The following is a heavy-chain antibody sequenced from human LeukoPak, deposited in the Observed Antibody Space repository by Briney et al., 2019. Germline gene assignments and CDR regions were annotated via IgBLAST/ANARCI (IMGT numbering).Heavy chain of an antibody. CDR1: GYSFTSYW. J-gene: IGHJ4*02. Sequence: GESLKISCKGSGYSFTSYWIGWVRQMPGKGLEWMGIIYPGDSDTRYSPSFQGQVTISADKSISTAYLQRSSLKASDTAMYYCARHKRDGLWFGELLYPYYFDYWGQGTLVTVSS. V-gene: IGHV5-51*01. CDR2: IYPGDSDT. CDR3: ARHKRDGLWFGELLYPYYFDY. D-gene: IGHD3-10*01.